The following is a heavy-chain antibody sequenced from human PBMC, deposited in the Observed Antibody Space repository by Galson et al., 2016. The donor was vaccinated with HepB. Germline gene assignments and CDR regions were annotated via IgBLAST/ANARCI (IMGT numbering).Heavy chain of an antibody. V-gene: IGHV3-48*02. D-gene: IGHD6-13*01. Sequence: SLRLSCAASGFTSSTYSMNWVRQAPGKGLEWVSYIGSGSTTIYYADSVKGRFTISRDNAKNSLYLQMNSLRDDDTAVYYCARDGGQQVVRWERLRKVYYYYPMDVGGQGATVTVSS. CDR3: ARDGGQQVVRWERLRKVYYYYPMDV. CDR1: GFTSSTYS. J-gene: IGHJ6*02. CDR2: IGSGSTTI.